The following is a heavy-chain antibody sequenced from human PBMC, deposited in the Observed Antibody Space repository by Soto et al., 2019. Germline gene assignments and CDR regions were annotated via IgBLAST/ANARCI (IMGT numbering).Heavy chain of an antibody. D-gene: IGHD1-26*01. CDR3: ARGWYSGIYQTVGY. CDR1: GFTFSSYG. CDR2: IWYDGSNK. Sequence: QVQLVESGGGVVQPGRSLRLSCAASGFTFSSYGMHWVRQAPGKGLEWVAVIWYDGSNKYYAESVKGRFTISRDNYKNTQYLQMNGLRAEDTAVYYCARGWYSGIYQTVGYWGQGTLVTVAS. J-gene: IGHJ4*02. V-gene: IGHV3-33*01.